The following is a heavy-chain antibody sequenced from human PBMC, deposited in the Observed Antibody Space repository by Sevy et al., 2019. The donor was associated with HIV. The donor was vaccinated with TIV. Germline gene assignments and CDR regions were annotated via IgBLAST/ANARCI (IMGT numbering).Heavy chain of an antibody. V-gene: IGHV3-33*06. Sequence: GGSLRLSCAASGFTFSRYGIHWVRRAPGKGLEWVAGIWFDGSKKFYVESVKGRFTISRDNSKKMLYLQMNSLRAEDTAVYYCAKDLSEGDVVSNFDSWGQGTLVTVSS. D-gene: IGHD2-15*01. CDR1: GFTFSRYG. J-gene: IGHJ4*02. CDR3: AKDLSEGDVVSNFDS. CDR2: IWFDGSKK.